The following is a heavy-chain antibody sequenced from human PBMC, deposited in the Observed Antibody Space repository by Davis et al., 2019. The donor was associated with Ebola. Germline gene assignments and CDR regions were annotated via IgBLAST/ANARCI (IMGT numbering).Heavy chain of an antibody. J-gene: IGHJ3*02. D-gene: IGHD3-22*01. V-gene: IGHV1-46*01. CDR1: GPRFTRYY. Sequence: ASVTVSCMASGPRFTRYYMHWVRQAPGQGLEWMGIINPITGGTSYAQNFQVRVNMTRDTSTSTVYMELSSLRSEDTAVYYCAREGGRYYDSSGYVFDIWGQGTMVKVSS. CDR2: INPITGGT. CDR3: AREGGRYYDSSGYVFDI.